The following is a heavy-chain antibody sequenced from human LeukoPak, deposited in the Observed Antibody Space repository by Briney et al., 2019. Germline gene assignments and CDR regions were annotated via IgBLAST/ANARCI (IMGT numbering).Heavy chain of an antibody. V-gene: IGHV4-34*01. CDR2: INHSGST. Sequence: SETLSLTCAVYGGSFSGYYWSWIRQPPGKGLEWIGEINHSGSTNYNPSLKSRVTISVDTSKNQFSLKLSSVTAADTAVYYCARGRGVATNWGQGTLVTVSS. J-gene: IGHJ4*02. CDR1: GGSFSGYY. D-gene: IGHD5-12*01. CDR3: ARGRGVATN.